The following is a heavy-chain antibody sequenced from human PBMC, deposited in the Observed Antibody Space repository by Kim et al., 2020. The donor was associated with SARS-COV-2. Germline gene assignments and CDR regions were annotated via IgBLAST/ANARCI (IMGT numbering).Heavy chain of an antibody. CDR1: GGTFSSYA. CDR2: IIPILGIA. V-gene: IGHV1-69*04. D-gene: IGHD3-3*01. CDR3: ASIQITIFGVVNHDYYYYMDV. J-gene: IGHJ6*03. Sequence: SVKVSCKASGGTFSSYAISWVRQAPGQGLEWMGRIIPILGIANYAQKFQGRVTITADKSTSTAYMELSSLRSEDTAVYYCASIQITIFGVVNHDYYYYMDVWGKGTTVTVSS.